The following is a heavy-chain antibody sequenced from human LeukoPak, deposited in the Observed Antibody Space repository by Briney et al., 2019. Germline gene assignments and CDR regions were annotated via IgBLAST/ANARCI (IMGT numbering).Heavy chain of an antibody. V-gene: IGHV3-21*01. CDR1: GFTFSNAW. CDR2: ISSSSSYI. D-gene: IGHD3-16*02. Sequence: GGSLRLSCAASGFTFSNAWMSWVRQAPGKGLEWVSSISSSSSYIYYADSVKGRFTISRDNAKNSLYLQMNSLRAEDTAVYYCARDPSYYDYVWGSYRSYGMDVWGQGTTVTVSS. CDR3: ARDPSYYDYVWGSYRSYGMDV. J-gene: IGHJ6*02.